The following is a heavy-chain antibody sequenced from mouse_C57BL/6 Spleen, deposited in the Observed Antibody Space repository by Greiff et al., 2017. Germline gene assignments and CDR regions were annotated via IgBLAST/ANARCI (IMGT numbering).Heavy chain of an antibody. V-gene: IGHV1-82*01. CDR1: GYAFSSSW. J-gene: IGHJ1*03. CDR2: IYPGDGDT. Sequence: QVQLQQSGPELVKPGASVKISCKASGYAFSSSWMNWVKQRPGKGLEWIGRIYPGDGDTNYNGKFKGKATLTADKSSSTAYMQLSSLTSEDSAVYCCARRPDLAGYFDVWGTGTTVTVSS. CDR3: ARRPDLAGYFDV.